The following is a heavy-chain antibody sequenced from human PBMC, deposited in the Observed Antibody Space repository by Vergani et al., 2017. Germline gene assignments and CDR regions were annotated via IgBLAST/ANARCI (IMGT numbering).Heavy chain of an antibody. CDR3: TTGCSSTSCYTEDFDY. V-gene: IGHV3-15*01. CDR1: GFTFSNAW. Sequence: EVQLVESGGGLVKPGGSLRLSCAASGFTFSNAWMSWVRQAPGKGLEWVGRIKSKTDGGTTDYAAPVKGRFTISRDESKNTLYLQMNSLKTEDTAVYYXTTGCSSTSCYTEDFDYWGQGTLVTVSS. CDR2: IKSKTDGGTT. D-gene: IGHD2-2*02. J-gene: IGHJ4*02.